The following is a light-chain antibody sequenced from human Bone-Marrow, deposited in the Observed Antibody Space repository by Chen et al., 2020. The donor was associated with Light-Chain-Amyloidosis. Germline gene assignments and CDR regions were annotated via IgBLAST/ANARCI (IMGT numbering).Light chain of an antibody. J-gene: IGLJ2*01. CDR1: DLPTKF. CDR3: QSADSSGTYEVI. CDR2: RDT. V-gene: IGLV3-25*03. Sequence: SYELTQPPSVSVSPGQTARITCSGDDLPTKFAYWYKQKPGQAPVLVIHRDTERPSGISERFSGSSTGTTATLTISGGQAEDEADYHCQSADSSGTYEVICGGGTKLTVL.